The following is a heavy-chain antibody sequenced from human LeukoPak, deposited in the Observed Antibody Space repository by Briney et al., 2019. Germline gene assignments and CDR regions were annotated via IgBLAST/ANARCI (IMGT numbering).Heavy chain of an antibody. J-gene: IGHJ3*02. Sequence: GGSLRLSCAASGFTISSYEMNWVRQAPGKGLEWVSYISGSGSTRYCADSVKGRFAISRDNAKNTLYLQMNSLRAEDTAVYYCAADFDIWGQGTMVTVSS. V-gene: IGHV3-48*03. CDR3: AADFDI. CDR1: GFTISSYE. CDR2: ISGSGSTR.